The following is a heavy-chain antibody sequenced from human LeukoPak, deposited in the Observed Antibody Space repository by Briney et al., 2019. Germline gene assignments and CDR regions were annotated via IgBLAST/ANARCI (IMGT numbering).Heavy chain of an antibody. Sequence: ASVKVSCTASGYTFTSYAMHWVRQAPGQRLEWMGWINAGNGNTKYSQKFQGRVTITRDTSASTAYMELSSLRSEDTAVYYCARWEKTNNWFDPWGQGTLVTVSS. J-gene: IGHJ5*02. V-gene: IGHV1-3*01. CDR1: GYTFTSYA. D-gene: IGHD1-14*01. CDR3: ARWEKTNNWFDP. CDR2: INAGNGNT.